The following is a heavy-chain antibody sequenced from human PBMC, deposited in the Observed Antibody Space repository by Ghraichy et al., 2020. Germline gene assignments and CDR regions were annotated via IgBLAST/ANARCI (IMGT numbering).Heavy chain of an antibody. CDR3: AREVWGVMPPYYYYGMDV. CDR2: ISGTGRST. J-gene: IGHJ6*02. D-gene: IGHD3-16*01. V-gene: IGHV3-23*01. CDR1: GFTFRSYA. Sequence: GESLNISCAASGFTFRSYAMTWGRQAPGKGLEWVSGISGTGRSTYYADSVKGRFTISRDNSKNTLYLQMNSLRAEDTAVYYCAREVWGVMPPYYYYGMDVWGQGTTVTVSS.